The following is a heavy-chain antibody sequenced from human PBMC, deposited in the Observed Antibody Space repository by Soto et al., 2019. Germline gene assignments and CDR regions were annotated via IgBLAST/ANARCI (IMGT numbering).Heavy chain of an antibody. CDR1: GGSISSYY. CDR3: ARHDSSSGWGAFDAFDI. V-gene: IGHV4-59*08. Sequence: QVQLQESGPGLVKPSETLSLTCTVSGGSISSYYWSWIRQPPGKGLEWIGYIYYSGSTNYNPSLKSRFTISVDTSKNQFSLKLSSVTAADTAVYYCARHDSSSGWGAFDAFDIWGQGTMVTVSS. J-gene: IGHJ3*02. D-gene: IGHD6-19*01. CDR2: IYYSGST.